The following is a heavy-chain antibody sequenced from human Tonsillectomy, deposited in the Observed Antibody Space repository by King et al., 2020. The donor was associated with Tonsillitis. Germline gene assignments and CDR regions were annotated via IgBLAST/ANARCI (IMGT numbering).Heavy chain of an antibody. CDR3: ASQRGEVDY. CDR1: GFTFSNYW. Sequence: EVQLVESGGGLVQPGGSLRLSCAASGFTFSNYWMSWVRQAPGKGREWVANIKQDGIEKYYVDSGKGRFTISRNNAKNSLYLPMNSLRAEDTAVYYGASQRGEVDYWGQGTLVTVSS. J-gene: IGHJ4*02. CDR2: IKQDGIEK. V-gene: IGHV3-7*01.